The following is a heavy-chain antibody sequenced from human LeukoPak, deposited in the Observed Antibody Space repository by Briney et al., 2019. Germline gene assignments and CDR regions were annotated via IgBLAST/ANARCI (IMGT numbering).Heavy chain of an antibody. D-gene: IGHD6-13*01. CDR3: AKDMGHSSSWYSLFY. J-gene: IGHJ4*02. CDR2: ISGDGGST. CDR1: GFTFDDYA. Sequence: GGSLRLSCAASGFTFDDYAMHWARQAPGKGLEWVSLISGDGGSTYYADSVKGRFTISRDNSKNSLYLQMNSLRTEDTALYYCAKDMGHSSSWYSLFYWGQGTLVTVSS. V-gene: IGHV3-43*02.